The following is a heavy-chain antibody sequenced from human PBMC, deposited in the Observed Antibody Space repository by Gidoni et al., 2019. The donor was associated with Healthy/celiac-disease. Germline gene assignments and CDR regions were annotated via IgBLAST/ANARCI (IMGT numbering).Heavy chain of an antibody. CDR3: ARGSVVVPAALPY. Sequence: EVQLVESGGGLVQPGGSLRLSCAASGFTFSSYAMHWVRQAPGKGLEYVSAISSNGGSTYYANSVKGRFTISRDNSKNTLYLQMGSLRAEDMAVYYCARGSVVVPAALPYWGQGTLVTVSS. CDR2: ISSNGGST. J-gene: IGHJ4*02. CDR1: GFTFSSYA. V-gene: IGHV3-64*01. D-gene: IGHD2-2*01.